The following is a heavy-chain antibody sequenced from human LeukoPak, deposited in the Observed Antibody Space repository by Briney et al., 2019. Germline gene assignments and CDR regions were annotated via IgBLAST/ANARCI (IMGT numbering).Heavy chain of an antibody. V-gene: IGHV1-69*04. Sequence: GASVKVSCKASGGTFSSYAISWVRQAPGQGLEWMGRIIPILGIANYAQKFQGRVTITADKSTSTAYMELSSLRSEDTAVYYCARGYCSGGSCYSVPPIEYNWFDPWGQGTLVTVSS. D-gene: IGHD2-15*01. CDR3: ARGYCSGGSCYSVPPIEYNWFDP. J-gene: IGHJ5*02. CDR1: GGTFSSYA. CDR2: IIPILGIA.